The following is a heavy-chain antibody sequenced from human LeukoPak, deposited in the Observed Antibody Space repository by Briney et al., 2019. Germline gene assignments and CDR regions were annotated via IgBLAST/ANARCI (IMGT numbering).Heavy chain of an antibody. Sequence: SETLSLTCTVSGGSISNGGYYWSWIRQHPGKGLEWIGYIYYSGSTYYNPSLKSRVTISVDTSKNQFSLKLSSVTAADTAVYYCARGGYSGASFDYWGQGTLVTVSS. V-gene: IGHV4-31*03. J-gene: IGHJ4*02. CDR1: GGSISNGGYY. D-gene: IGHD3-10*01. CDR2: IYYSGST. CDR3: ARGGYSGASFDY.